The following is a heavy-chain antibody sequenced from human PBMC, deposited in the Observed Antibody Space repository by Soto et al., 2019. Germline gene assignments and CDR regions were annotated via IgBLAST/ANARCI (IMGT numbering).Heavy chain of an antibody. D-gene: IGHD3-9*01. J-gene: IGHJ6*02. Sequence: HPGGSLRLSCAASGFTFSSYSMNWVRQAPGKGLEWVSYISSSSSTIYYADSVKGRFTISRDNAKNSLYLQMNSLRDEDTAVYYCARGVMSQLRYFDWSRMGLMDVWGQGTTVTVSS. V-gene: IGHV3-48*02. CDR3: ARGVMSQLRYFDWSRMGLMDV. CDR1: GFTFSSYS. CDR2: ISSSSSTI.